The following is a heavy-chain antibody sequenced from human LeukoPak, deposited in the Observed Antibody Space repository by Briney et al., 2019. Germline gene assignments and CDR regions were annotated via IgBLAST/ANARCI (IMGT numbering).Heavy chain of an antibody. CDR1: GYTFTSYG. CDR3: ARDALDYDFWSGYYFWFDP. Sequence: GASVKVSCKASGYTFTSYGISWVRQAPGQGLEWMGWISAYNGNTNYAQKLQGRVTMTTDTSTNTAYMELRSLRSDDTAVYYCARDALDYDFWSGYYFWFDPWGQGTLVTVSS. V-gene: IGHV1-18*01. D-gene: IGHD3-3*01. J-gene: IGHJ5*02. CDR2: ISAYNGNT.